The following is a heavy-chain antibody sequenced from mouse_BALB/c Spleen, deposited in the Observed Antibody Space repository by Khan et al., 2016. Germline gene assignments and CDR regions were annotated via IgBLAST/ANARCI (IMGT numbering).Heavy chain of an antibody. Sequence: QIQLVQSGPELKRPGKTVKISCKASGYTFTTYGINWVKQAPGKGLKWMGWINTYSGESTYAEDFKGRFAFSLETSANTAYLQINHLKNEDTATYVCARYRYYYGSSRYFDVWGEGTTVTVSS. CDR2: INTYSGES. CDR1: GYTFTTYG. CDR3: ARYRYYYGSSRYFDV. J-gene: IGHJ1*01. D-gene: IGHD1-1*01. V-gene: IGHV9-3-1*01.